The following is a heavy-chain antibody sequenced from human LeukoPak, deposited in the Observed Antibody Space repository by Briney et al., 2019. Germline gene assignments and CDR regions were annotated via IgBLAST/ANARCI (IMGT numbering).Heavy chain of an antibody. Sequence: SETLSLTCAVYGGSFSGYYWSWIRQPPGKGLEWIGEINHSGSTNYNPSLKSRVTISVDTSKNQFSLKLSSVTAADTAVYYCAGGPSVTGFNLWGRGTLVTVSS. V-gene: IGHV4-34*01. CDR1: GGSFSGYY. J-gene: IGHJ5*02. D-gene: IGHD2-21*02. CDR2: INHSGST. CDR3: AGGPSVTGFNL.